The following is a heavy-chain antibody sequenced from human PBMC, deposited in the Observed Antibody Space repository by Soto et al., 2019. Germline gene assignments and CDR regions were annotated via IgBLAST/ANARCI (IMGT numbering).Heavy chain of an antibody. Sequence: GELMKVSCKGAGYRFTDYWSSWVRQMNGKGLEWMGKIDPADSSTNYSPSFQGHITISVDRSINTAHLQFSSLKAADTAVYYCASLEKCYYNYYGLDVWGQGTMVTVSS. J-gene: IGHJ6*02. V-gene: IGHV5-10-1*01. CDR1: GYRFTDYW. CDR3: ASLEKCYYNYYGLDV. CDR2: IDPADSST.